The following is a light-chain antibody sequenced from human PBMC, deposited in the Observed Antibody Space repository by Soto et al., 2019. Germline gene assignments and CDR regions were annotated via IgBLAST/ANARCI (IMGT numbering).Light chain of an antibody. CDR2: GAS. CDR3: QHYNNWPPWT. CDR1: QSISTN. V-gene: IGKV3-15*01. J-gene: IGKJ1*01. Sequence: IVMTQSPVTMSVSPGERATLSCRASQSISTNLAWYQQKPGQAPRLLIYGASTRATGIPARFSGGGSGTEFTLTISSLQSEDFAVSSCQHYNNWPPWTFGQGTKVETK.